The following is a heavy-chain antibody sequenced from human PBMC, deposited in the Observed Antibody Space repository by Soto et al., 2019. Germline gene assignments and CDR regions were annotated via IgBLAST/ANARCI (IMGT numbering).Heavy chain of an antibody. Sequence: SETLSLTCTVSGGSISSYYWSWIRQPPGKGLEWIGYIYYSGSTNYNPSLKSRVTISVDTSKNQFSLKLSSVTAADTAVYYCASAPLDYSGYDRFDYWGQGTLVTVSS. CDR2: IYYSGST. CDR3: ASAPLDYSGYDRFDY. CDR1: GGSISSYY. J-gene: IGHJ4*02. D-gene: IGHD5-12*01. V-gene: IGHV4-59*08.